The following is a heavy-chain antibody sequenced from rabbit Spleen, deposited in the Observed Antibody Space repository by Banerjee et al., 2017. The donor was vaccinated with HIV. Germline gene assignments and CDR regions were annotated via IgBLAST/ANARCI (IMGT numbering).Heavy chain of an antibody. CDR1: GFSFSSGYD. D-gene: IGHD1-1*01. Sequence: EESGGDLVKPGASLTLTCTASGFSFSSGYDMCWVRQATGKGLEWIGTIWTGSTSITWYASWALGRFTISKTSSTTVTLQMTSLAAADTGTYFCASDYNVGGWAQNLWGQGTLVTVS. J-gene: IGHJ4*01. CDR2: IWTGSTSIT. V-gene: IGHV1S40*01. CDR3: ASDYNVGGWAQNL.